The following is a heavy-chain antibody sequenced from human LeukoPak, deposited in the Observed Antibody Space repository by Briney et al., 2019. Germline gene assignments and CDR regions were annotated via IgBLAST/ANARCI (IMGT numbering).Heavy chain of an antibody. CDR2: IFTSGIA. D-gene: IGHD3-10*01. Sequence: SETLSLTCTVSGGSIGIYYWNWIRQPAGKGLEWIGRIFTSGIANYNPSLKSRDTMSVDTSKNQFSLNLSSVTAADTAVYYCAREISGTYYSPLGYMDVWGKGTTVTVSS. V-gene: IGHV4-4*07. J-gene: IGHJ6*03. CDR1: GGSIGIYY. CDR3: AREISGTYYSPLGYMDV.